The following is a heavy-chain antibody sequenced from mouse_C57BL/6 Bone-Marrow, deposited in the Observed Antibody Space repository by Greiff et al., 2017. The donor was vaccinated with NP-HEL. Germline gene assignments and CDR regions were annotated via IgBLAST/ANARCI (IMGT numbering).Heavy chain of an antibody. CDR2: ISDGGSYT. V-gene: IGHV5-4*01. J-gene: IGHJ4*01. D-gene: IGHD2-3*01. Sequence: EVQGVESGGGLVKPGGSLKLSCAASGFTFSSYAMSWVRQTPEKRLEWVATISDGGSYTYYPDNVKGRFTISRDNAKNNLYLQMSHLKSEDTAMYYCAREEDDGYYVGAMDYWGQGTSVTVSS. CDR1: GFTFSSYA. CDR3: AREEDDGYYVGAMDY.